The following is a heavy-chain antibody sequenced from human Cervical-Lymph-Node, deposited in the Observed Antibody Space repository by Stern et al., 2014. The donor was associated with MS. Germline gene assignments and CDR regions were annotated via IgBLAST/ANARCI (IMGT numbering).Heavy chain of an antibody. D-gene: IGHD3-22*01. CDR2: IYYSGST. Sequence: VQLVESGPGLVKPSETLSLTCTVSGGSISSYYWSWIRQPPGKGLEGIGCIYYSGSTKYNTSLKSRVTVSVDTSKNQFSLKLSSVTAADTAVYYCARGTYYYDSSGYYVFDYWGQGTLVTVSS. CDR1: GGSISSYY. CDR3: ARGTYYYDSSGYYVFDY. J-gene: IGHJ4*02. V-gene: IGHV4-59*01.